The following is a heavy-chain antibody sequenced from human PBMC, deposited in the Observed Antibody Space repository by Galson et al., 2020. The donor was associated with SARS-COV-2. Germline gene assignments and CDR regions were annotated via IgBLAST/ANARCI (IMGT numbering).Heavy chain of an antibody. Sequence: TGGSLRLSCAASGFTFSSYEMNWVRQAPGKGLEWVSYISSSGSTIYYADSVKGRFTISRDNAKNSLYLQMNSLRAEDTAVYYCARDRAPQAGIGVVPTRGGMDVWGLVTTVTVSS. V-gene: IGHV3-48*03. CDR3: ARDRAPQAGIGVVPTRGGMDV. D-gene: IGHD2-2*01. CDR1: GFTFSSYE. J-gene: IGHJ6*02. CDR2: ISSSGSTI.